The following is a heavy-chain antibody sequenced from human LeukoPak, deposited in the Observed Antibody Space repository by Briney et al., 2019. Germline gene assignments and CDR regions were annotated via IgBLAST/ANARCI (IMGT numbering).Heavy chain of an antibody. Sequence: GGSLRLSCAAPGFTFSTYSMNWVRQAPGRGLEWLSYIRSSGITTYYADPVKGRFTISRDNAKNLLFLQMNSLRAEDTAVYYCARMNYVSTGWGAPFDYWGQGTLVTVSS. CDR3: ARMNYVSTGWGAPFDY. V-gene: IGHV3-48*04. CDR1: GFTFSTYS. CDR2: IRSSGITT. J-gene: IGHJ4*02. D-gene: IGHD1-7*01.